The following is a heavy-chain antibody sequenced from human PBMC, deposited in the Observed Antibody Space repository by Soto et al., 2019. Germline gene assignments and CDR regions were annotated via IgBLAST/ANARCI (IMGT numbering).Heavy chain of an antibody. V-gene: IGHV6-1*01. CDR3: ARLIGNSWLDS. CDR1: GDSVSSNSAA. Sequence: SQTLSLTCAISGDSVSSNSAAWNRIRQSPSRGLEWLGRTYYRSKWSNDYAVSVKGRITINPDTSNNQSSLHLNSVTPDDTAVYYCARLIGNSWLDSWGQGTLVTVSS. CDR2: TYYRSKWSN. D-gene: IGHD3-16*01. J-gene: IGHJ5*01.